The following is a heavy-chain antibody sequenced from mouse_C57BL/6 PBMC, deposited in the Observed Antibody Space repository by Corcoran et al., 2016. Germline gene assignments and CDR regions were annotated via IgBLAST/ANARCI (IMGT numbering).Heavy chain of an antibody. CDR3: ARGEAMDY. J-gene: IGHJ4*01. V-gene: IGHV1-26*01. CDR1: GYTFTDYY. Sequence: EVQLQQSGPELVKPGASVKISCNASGYTFTDYYMNWVKQSHGKCLEWVGDINPNNGGTSYNQKFKGKATLTVDKSSSTAYMELRSLTSADSAVYYCARGEAMDYWGQGTSVTVPS. CDR2: INPNNGGT.